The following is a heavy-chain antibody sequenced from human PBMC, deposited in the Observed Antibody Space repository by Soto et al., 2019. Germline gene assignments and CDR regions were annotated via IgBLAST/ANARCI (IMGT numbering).Heavy chain of an antibody. D-gene: IGHD1-26*01. CDR3: ASEDVGATRDAFDI. V-gene: IGHV3-48*02. CDR2: ISSSSSTI. Sequence: GGSLRLSCAASGFTFSSYSMNWVRQAPGKGLEWVSYISSSSSTIYYADSVKGRFTISRDNAKNSLYLQMNSLRDEDTAVYYCASEDVGATRDAFDIWGQGTMVTVSS. J-gene: IGHJ3*02. CDR1: GFTFSSYS.